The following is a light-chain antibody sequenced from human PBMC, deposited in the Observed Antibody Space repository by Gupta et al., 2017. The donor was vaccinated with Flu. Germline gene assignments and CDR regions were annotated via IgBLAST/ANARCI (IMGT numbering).Light chain of an antibody. V-gene: IGLV3-19*01. Sequence: GSSLSNYYASWYQQKPGQDPVLVIYSNDIQPSGIPDRFSGSSSGNTASLTITGAQAKDEADYYCNSRDSTNNHQAVFGGGTKLTVL. CDR1: SLSNYY. CDR2: SND. CDR3: NSRDSTNNHQAV. J-gene: IGLJ2*01.